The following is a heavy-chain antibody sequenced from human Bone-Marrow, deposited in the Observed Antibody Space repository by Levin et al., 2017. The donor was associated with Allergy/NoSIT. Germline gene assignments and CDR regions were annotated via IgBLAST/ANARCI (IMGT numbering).Heavy chain of an antibody. Sequence: SQTLSLTCTVSGGSISSSSYYWGWIRQPPGKGLEWIGSIYYSGSTYYNPSLKSRVTISVDTSKNQFSLKLSSVTAADTAVYYCARIYDSSGYYYPPRAFDIWGQGTMVTVSS. CDR1: GGSISSSSYY. V-gene: IGHV4-39*01. J-gene: IGHJ3*02. CDR3: ARIYDSSGYYYPPRAFDI. CDR2: IYYSGST. D-gene: IGHD3-22*01.